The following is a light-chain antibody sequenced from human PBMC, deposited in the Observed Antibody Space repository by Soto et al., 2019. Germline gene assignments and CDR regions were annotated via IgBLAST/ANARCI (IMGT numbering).Light chain of an antibody. CDR2: GGS. J-gene: IGKJ2*01. V-gene: IGKV3-20*01. Sequence: ELVLTQSPGTLSFSPGERATLSCRASQTVNNNYLAWSYQMPGQQPRVLLSGGSCRTAGTPARWSGSASGTTFTLTTSRLEAEDYVAYYCHQYGSNPPDTFGQGTKVDI. CDR1: QTVNNNY. CDR3: HQYGSNPPDT.